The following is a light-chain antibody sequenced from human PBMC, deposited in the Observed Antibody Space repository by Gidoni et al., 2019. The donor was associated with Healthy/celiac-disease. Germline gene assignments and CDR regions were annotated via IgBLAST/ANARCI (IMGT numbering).Light chain of an antibody. V-gene: IGLV3-1*01. J-gene: IGLJ2*01. CDR2: QDS. Sequence: SSALTQPPSVSVSPGQTASITCSGDKLGDKYACCYQQKPGQSPVLVIYQDSKRPSGIPERFSGSNSGNTATLTISGTQAMDEADYYCQAWDSSTAVFGGGTKLTVL. CDR1: KLGDKY. CDR3: QAWDSSTAV.